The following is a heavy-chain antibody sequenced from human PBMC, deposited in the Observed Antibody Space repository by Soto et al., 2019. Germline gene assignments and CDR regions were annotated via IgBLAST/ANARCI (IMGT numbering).Heavy chain of an antibody. Sequence: QVQLMQSGAEVKKPGASVKVSCKASGYPFTSYSISWVRQAPGQGLEWMGWISTYNGNTNYAQKFQGRLTMTTDTSTSTAYMEVRSLSSDDTAVYYCARGVDYFYQYMDVWGKGTRVTVSS. CDR2: ISTYNGNT. J-gene: IGHJ6*03. CDR1: GYPFTSYS. V-gene: IGHV1-18*01. CDR3: ARGVDYFYQYMDV.